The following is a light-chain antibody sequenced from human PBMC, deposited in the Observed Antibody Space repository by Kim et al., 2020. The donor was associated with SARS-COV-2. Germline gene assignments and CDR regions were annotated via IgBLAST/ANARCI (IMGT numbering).Light chain of an antibody. CDR1: QSLVYSDGNTY. CDR3: MQGTQWPRT. J-gene: IGKJ2*01. Sequence: VVMTQSPLSLPVTLGQPASISCRSSQSLVYSDGNTYLSWFQQRPGRSPRRLIYKISDRDSGVPDRFSGSGSGTDFTLIISRVEAEDVGIYYCMQGTQWPRTFGQGTKLEI. CDR2: KIS. V-gene: IGKV2-30*01.